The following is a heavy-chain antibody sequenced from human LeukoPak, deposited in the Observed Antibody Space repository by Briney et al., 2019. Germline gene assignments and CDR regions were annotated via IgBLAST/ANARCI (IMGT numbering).Heavy chain of an antibody. CDR3: AKRVNDYGDYELDH. D-gene: IGHD4-17*01. Sequence: GGSLRLSCAASGFTFSSYSMNWVRQAPGKGLEWVSSISSSSSYIYYADSVKGRFTISRDNAKNSLYLQMNSLRAEDTAVYYCAKRVNDYGDYELDHWGQGTLVTVSS. V-gene: IGHV3-21*01. CDR2: ISSSSSYI. J-gene: IGHJ4*02. CDR1: GFTFSSYS.